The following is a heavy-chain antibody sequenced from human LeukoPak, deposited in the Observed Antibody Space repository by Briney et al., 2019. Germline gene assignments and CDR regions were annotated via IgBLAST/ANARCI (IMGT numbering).Heavy chain of an antibody. J-gene: IGHJ4*02. V-gene: IGHV3-23*01. CDR1: GFTFSNYA. CDR3: ANSLGTVGY. D-gene: IGHD1-1*01. Sequence: GGSLRLSCAASGFTFSNYAMAWVRQAPGKGLEWVSTISASGGSTYYADSVKGRFTISRDNSKNTLYLQMNSLRAEDTAVYYCANSLGTVGYWGQGTLVTVSS. CDR2: ISASGGST.